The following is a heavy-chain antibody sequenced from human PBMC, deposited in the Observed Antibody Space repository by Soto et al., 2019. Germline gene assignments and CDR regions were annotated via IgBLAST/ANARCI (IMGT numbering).Heavy chain of an antibody. CDR2: IHDDGST. J-gene: IGHJ4*02. Sequence: QVQLQESGPGLVKPSQTLSLTCTVSVDSIRHVTYCGSWNRQPPDKGLEWIGHIHDDGSTSNNPSPTSRVTISVDTAKNQFSLQLRSVSAADTAVYYCARGPTGDKVDYWGQGTLVTVSS. CDR1: VDSIRHVTYC. V-gene: IGHV4-30-4*01. CDR3: ARGPTGDKVDY. D-gene: IGHD7-27*01.